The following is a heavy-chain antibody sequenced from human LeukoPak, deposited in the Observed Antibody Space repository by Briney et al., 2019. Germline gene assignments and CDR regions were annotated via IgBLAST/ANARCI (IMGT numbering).Heavy chain of an antibody. D-gene: IGHD6-19*01. CDR2: IYPGDSDT. V-gene: IGHV5-51*01. CDR1: GYSFTSYW. CDR3: ARLIAVAGGVQVGGWFDP. J-gene: IGHJ5*02. Sequence: GESLKISCKGSGYSFTSYWIGWVRQMPGKGLEWMGIIYPGDSDTRYSPSFQGQVTISADKSISTAYLQWSSLKASDTAMYYCARLIAVAGGVQVGGWFDPWGQGTLVTVSS.